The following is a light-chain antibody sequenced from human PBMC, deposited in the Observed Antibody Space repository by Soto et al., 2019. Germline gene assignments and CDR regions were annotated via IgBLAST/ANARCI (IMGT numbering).Light chain of an antibody. Sequence: EMVLTQSPGTLSLSPGERATLSCRASQSVSSSYLAWYQQKPGPAPRLLISGVSTRATGIPDRFSGSGPGTDFTLTISRLEPEDFAVYYCQQYSTSPWTFGEGTKVDIK. CDR1: QSVSSSY. J-gene: IGKJ1*01. V-gene: IGKV3-20*01. CDR3: QQYSTSPWT. CDR2: GVS.